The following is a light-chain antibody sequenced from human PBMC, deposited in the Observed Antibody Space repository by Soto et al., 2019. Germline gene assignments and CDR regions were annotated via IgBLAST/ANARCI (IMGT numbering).Light chain of an antibody. J-gene: IGKJ4*01. CDR1: QSVSSD. Sequence: EIVLTQSPGTLSLSPGERATLSCRASQSVSSDFGWDQQKPGQAPRLLIYDASNRATGIPARFSGSGSGTDFTLTISSLEPEDFAVYYCQQRSNWPLTFGGGTKV. V-gene: IGKV3-11*01. CDR3: QQRSNWPLT. CDR2: DAS.